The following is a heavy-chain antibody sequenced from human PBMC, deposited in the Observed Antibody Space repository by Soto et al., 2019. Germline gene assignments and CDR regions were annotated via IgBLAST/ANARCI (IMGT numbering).Heavy chain of an antibody. J-gene: IGHJ6*02. CDR2: IIPIFGTA. CDR3: ARDSAPYDFWSGYLPPDYYYYGMDV. D-gene: IGHD3-3*01. Sequence: ASVKVSCNAAGGTFISYASIWVRQEPGQGLEWMGGIIPIFGTANYAQKFQGRVTITADESTSTAYMELSSLRSEDTAVYYCARDSAPYDFWSGYLPPDYYYYGMDVWGQGTTVTVSS. CDR1: GGTFISYA. V-gene: IGHV1-69*13.